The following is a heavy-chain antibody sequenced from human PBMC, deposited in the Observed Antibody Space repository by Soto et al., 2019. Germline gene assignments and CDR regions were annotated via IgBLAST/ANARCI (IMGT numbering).Heavy chain of an antibody. Sequence: PSQTLSLTCAISGDSVSSISAAWTWIRQSPSRGLEWLGRTYYRSEWKNDYAVSVKSRIDIKADTSRNQFSLQLRSVTPEDTAVYYCAREAWATLTNESSYGTEVWGQGTTVTVSS. CDR1: GDSVSSISAA. D-gene: IGHD1-1*01. CDR2: TYYRSEWKN. J-gene: IGHJ6*02. CDR3: AREAWATLTNESSYGTEV. V-gene: IGHV6-1*01.